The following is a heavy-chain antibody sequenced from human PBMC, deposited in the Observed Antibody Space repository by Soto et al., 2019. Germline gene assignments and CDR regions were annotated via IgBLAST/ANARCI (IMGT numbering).Heavy chain of an antibody. Sequence: GGSLRLSCAASGFTFDDYAMHWVRQAPGKGLEWVSGISWNSGSIGYADSVKGRFTISRDNAKNSLYLQMNSLRAEDTALYYCAKAAIVVVVAATGAFDIWGQGTMVT. D-gene: IGHD2-15*01. J-gene: IGHJ3*02. CDR1: GFTFDDYA. CDR3: AKAAIVVVVAATGAFDI. CDR2: ISWNSGSI. V-gene: IGHV3-9*01.